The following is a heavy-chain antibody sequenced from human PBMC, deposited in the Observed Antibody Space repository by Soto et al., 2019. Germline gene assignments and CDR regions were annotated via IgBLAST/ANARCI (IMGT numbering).Heavy chain of an antibody. Sequence: KAGGSLRLSCAASGFTFTRYSMNWVRQAPGKGLEWVSSISSTTNYIYYADSMKGRFTVSRDNAKNSVYLEMNSLSAEDTALYYCARESEDLTSNFDYWGQGTLVTSPQ. CDR2: ISSTTNYI. CDR1: GFTFTRYS. J-gene: IGHJ4*02. V-gene: IGHV3-21*01. CDR3: ARESEDLTSNFDY.